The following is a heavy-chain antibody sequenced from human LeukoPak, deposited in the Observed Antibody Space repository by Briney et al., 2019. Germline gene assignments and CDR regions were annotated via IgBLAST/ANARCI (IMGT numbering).Heavy chain of an antibody. CDR2: ISYDGSNK. J-gene: IGHJ4*02. V-gene: IGHV3-30*18. CDR3: AKSRGPTVTTPFDY. Sequence: GGSLRLSCAASGFTFSSYAMHWVRQAPGKGLEWVAVISYDGSNKYYADSVKGRFTISRDNSKNTLYLQMNSLRAEDTAVYYCAKSRGPTVTTPFDYWGQGTLVTVSS. CDR1: GFTFSSYA. D-gene: IGHD4-17*01.